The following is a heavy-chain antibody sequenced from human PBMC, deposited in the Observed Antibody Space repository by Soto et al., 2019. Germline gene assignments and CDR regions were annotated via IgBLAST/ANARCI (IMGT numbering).Heavy chain of an antibody. CDR3: ARAQLPDDYIWGCYPSWAFDI. J-gene: IGHJ3*02. CDR1: GFTVSSNY. V-gene: IGHV3-66*01. CDR2: IYSGGST. D-gene: IGHD3-16*02. Sequence: EVQLVESGGGLVQPGGSLRLSCAASGFTVSSNYMSWVRQAPGKGLEWVSVIYSGGSTYYADSVKGRFTISRDNSKNTLYLQMNSLRAEDTSVYYCARAQLPDDYIWGCYPSWAFDIWGQGTMVTVSS.